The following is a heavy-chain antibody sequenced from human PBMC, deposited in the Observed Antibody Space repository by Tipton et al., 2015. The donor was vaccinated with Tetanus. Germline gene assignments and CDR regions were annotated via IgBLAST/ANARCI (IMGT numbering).Heavy chain of an antibody. J-gene: IGHJ4*02. Sequence: QLVQSGAEVKKPGSSVKVSCKASGGTFTNYAPSWVRQAPGQGLEWVGGITPIFGTTNSAPKFQGRVTITADESTNTAYMELSSLRSEDTAVYYCARDQAVAAKWNYFEYWGQGTLVTVSS. V-gene: IGHV1-69*01. CDR1: GGTFTNYA. CDR3: ARDQAVAAKWNYFEY. D-gene: IGHD6-13*01. CDR2: ITPIFGTT.